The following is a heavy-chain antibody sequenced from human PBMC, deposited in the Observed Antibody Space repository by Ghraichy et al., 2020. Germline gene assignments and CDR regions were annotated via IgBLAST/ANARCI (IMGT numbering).Heavy chain of an antibody. CDR2: ISSSGSTI. D-gene: IGHD5-18*01. J-gene: IGHJ4*02. CDR1: GFTFSSYE. Sequence: GSLRLSCAASGFTFSSYEMNWVRQAPGKGLEWVSYISSSGSTIYYADSVKGRFTISRDNAKNSLYLQMNSLRAEDTAVYYCAREGNTAMVKFFDYWGQGTLVTVSS. CDR3: AREGNTAMVKFFDY. V-gene: IGHV3-48*03.